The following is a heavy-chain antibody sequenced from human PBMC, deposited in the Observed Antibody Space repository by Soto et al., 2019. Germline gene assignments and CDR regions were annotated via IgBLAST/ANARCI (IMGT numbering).Heavy chain of an antibody. CDR2: IKEDGSGK. D-gene: IGHD3-16*01. CDR3: VRVGRLGGY. CDR1: VFTFSSYW. V-gene: IGHV3-7*03. Sequence: PWWSLRLSCTASVFTFSSYWMSWFRQAPGKGLGWVANIKEDGSGKYYVDSVKGRFSISRDNARNSLYLQMNSLRVEDTAVYYCVRVGRLGGYWGQGALVTVSS. J-gene: IGHJ4*02.